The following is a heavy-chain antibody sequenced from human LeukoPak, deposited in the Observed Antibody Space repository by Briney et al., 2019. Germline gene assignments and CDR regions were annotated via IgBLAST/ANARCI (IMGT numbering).Heavy chain of an antibody. Sequence: GGSLRLSCAAFGFTFSSNSMNWVCQAPGKGLEWVSYISSSGNTIYYADSVKGRFTISRDNAKKSMYLQMNSLRAEDTAFYYCARVDSGYDFGSWGQGTLVTVSS. D-gene: IGHD5-12*01. CDR3: ARVDSGYDFGS. J-gene: IGHJ4*02. V-gene: IGHV3-48*04. CDR2: ISSSGNTI. CDR1: GFTFSSNS.